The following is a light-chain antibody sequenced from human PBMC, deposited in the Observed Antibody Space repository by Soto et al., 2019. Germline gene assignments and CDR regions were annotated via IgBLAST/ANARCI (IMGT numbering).Light chain of an antibody. CDR3: AAWDDSLGGRIV. J-gene: IGLJ2*01. CDR2: DNN. Sequence: QSVLTQPPSASGTPGQRVTISCSGSRSNIGRNTVYWYQQLTGTAPKLLMSDNNERPSGVPDRFSGSKSGTSASLAIRGLRSEDEAEYYCAAWDDSLGGRIVFGGGTKLTVL. V-gene: IGLV1-47*02. CDR1: RSNIGRNT.